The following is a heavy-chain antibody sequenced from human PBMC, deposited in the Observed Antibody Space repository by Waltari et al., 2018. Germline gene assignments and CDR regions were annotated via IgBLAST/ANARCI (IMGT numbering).Heavy chain of an antibody. J-gene: IGHJ2*01. CDR3: ARGGPTVTSNRYWYFDL. V-gene: IGHV4-34*01. CDR1: GGSFSGYY. D-gene: IGHD4-17*01. CDR2: INHSGST. Sequence: QVQLQQWGAGLLKPSETLSLTCAVYGGSFSGYYWSWIRQPPGKGLEWIGEINHSGSTNYNPSLKSRVTISVDTSKNQFSLKLSSVTAADTAVYYCARGGPTVTSNRYWYFDLWGRGTLVTVSS.